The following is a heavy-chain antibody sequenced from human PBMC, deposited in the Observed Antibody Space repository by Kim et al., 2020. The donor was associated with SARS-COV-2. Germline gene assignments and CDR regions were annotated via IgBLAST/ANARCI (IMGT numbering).Heavy chain of an antibody. J-gene: IGHJ3*02. CDR1: GYQFTKYW. V-gene: IGHV5-51*01. CDR2: IYPGDSAT. Sequence: GESLKISCKGSGYQFTKYWIAWVRQMPGKGLEFLGIIYPGDSATRYSPSFQGQVFISVDKSINTAYLQWHSLRASDSALYYCARVQIENLVKAFDIWGQGTVVTVSS. D-gene: IGHD2-21*01. CDR3: ARVQIENLVKAFDI.